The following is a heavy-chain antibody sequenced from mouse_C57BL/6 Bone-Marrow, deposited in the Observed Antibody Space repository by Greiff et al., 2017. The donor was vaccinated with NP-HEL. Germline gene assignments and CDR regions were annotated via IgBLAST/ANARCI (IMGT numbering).Heavy chain of an antibody. Sequence: EVMLVESGGDLVKPGGSLQLSCAASGFTFSSYGMSWVRQTPDKRLEWVATISSGGSYTYYPDSVKGRFTISRDNAKNTLYLQMSSLKSEDTAMYYCARQGYYYGSYYFDYWGQGTTLTVSS. J-gene: IGHJ2*01. CDR3: ARQGYYYGSYYFDY. D-gene: IGHD1-1*01. V-gene: IGHV5-6*02. CDR2: ISSGGSYT. CDR1: GFTFSSYG.